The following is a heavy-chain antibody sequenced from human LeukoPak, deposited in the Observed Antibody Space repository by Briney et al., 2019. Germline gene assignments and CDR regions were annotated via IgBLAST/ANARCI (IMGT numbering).Heavy chain of an antibody. CDR2: IIPIFGTA. V-gene: IGHV1-69*13. D-gene: IGHD3-3*01. J-gene: IGHJ4*02. CDR3: ARVGITIFGVERHGDY. Sequence: SVKVSCKASGGTFSSYAISWVRQAPGQGLEWMGGIIPIFGTANYAQKFQGRVTITADESTSTAYMELSSLRSDDTAVYYCARVGITIFGVERHGDYWGQGTLVTVSS. CDR1: GGTFSSYA.